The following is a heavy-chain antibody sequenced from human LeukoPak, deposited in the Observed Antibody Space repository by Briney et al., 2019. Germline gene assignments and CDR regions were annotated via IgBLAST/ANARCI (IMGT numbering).Heavy chain of an antibody. V-gene: IGHV3-23*01. J-gene: IGHJ4*02. CDR3: AKDRGYSYGYFDY. Sequence: PGGSLRLSCAVSGFTFSHYAMSWVRQAPGTGLEWVGSLTDSGDATYYADSVKGRLTISRDNSKNTLYLQMDSLRAEDTAVYYCAKDRGYSYGYFDYWGQGTLVTVSS. D-gene: IGHD5-18*01. CDR1: GFTFSHYA. CDR2: LTDSGDAT.